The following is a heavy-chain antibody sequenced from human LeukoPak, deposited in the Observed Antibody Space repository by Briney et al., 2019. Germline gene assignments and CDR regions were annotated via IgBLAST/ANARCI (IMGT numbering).Heavy chain of an antibody. V-gene: IGHV4-38-2*02. CDR2: IYYSGST. CDR1: GFSISSGYY. Sequence: KPSEPLSLTCTVSGFSISSGYYGAWIRQPPGRGLEWLGSIYYSGSTYYNPSLKSRVTISVDTSKNQFSLKLSSVTAADTAGYYCARATTILDAFDIWGQGTMVTVSS. CDR3: ARATTILDAFDI. J-gene: IGHJ3*02. D-gene: IGHD4-17*01.